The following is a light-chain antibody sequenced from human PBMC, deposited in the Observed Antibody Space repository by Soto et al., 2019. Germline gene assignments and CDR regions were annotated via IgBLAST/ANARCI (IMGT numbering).Light chain of an antibody. CDR2: EGS. V-gene: IGLV2-23*01. Sequence: QSVLTQPASVSGAPGQSITISCTGTSNDVGGYKYVSWYQHHPGKAPKLMISEGSKRPSGVSNRFSVSKSGNTASLTISGLQAEDEADYYCCSYAGSSTLAFGGGTKLTVL. CDR3: CSYAGSSTLA. CDR1: SNDVGGYKY. J-gene: IGLJ2*01.